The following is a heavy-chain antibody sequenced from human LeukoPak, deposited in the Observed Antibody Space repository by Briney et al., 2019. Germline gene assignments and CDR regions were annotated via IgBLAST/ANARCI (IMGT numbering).Heavy chain of an antibody. V-gene: IGHV1-69*05. CDR3: ARSLCLGNSSRCPSDY. CDR2: IIPIFGTA. D-gene: IGHD6-13*01. J-gene: IGHJ4*02. Sequence: SVKVSCKSSGGTFSSYTITWVRQAPGQGLECMGRIIPIFGTANYAQKFQGRVTITTDESTSTAYMELSSLRSEDTAVCYCARSLCLGNSSRCPSDYWGQGTLVTVSS. CDR1: GGTFSSYT.